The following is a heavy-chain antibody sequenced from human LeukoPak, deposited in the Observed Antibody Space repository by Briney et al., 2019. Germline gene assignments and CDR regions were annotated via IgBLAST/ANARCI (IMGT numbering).Heavy chain of an antibody. J-gene: IGHJ4*02. Sequence: PGGSLRLSCAASGFTYSNYAMSWVRQAPVKGLEWVSVISGSGGSTYYADSVKGRFTISRDNSKKTVYLQMNSLRAEVTAVYYCARESGPFDYWGQGTLVTVSS. CDR2: ISGSGGST. CDR1: GFTYSNYA. D-gene: IGHD5-12*01. CDR3: ARESGPFDY. V-gene: IGHV3-23*01.